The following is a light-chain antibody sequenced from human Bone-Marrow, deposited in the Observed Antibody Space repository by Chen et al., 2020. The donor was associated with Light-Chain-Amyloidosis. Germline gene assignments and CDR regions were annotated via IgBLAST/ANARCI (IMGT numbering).Light chain of an antibody. Sequence: FVLTQPPSVSVAPGKTARIPCGGDEIGDKSFHWYQQKPGQAPVVVLYQNIHRPSGIPERISGSNSGNTATLTISGVEVGDEADYYCQVWHSATDHWVFGGGTKLTVL. V-gene: IGLV3-21*03. CDR2: QNI. J-gene: IGLJ3*02. CDR3: QVWHSATDHWV. CDR1: EIGDKS.